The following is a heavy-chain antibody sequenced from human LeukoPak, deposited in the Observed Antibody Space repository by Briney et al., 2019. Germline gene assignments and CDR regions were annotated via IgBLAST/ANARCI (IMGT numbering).Heavy chain of an antibody. Sequence: SVKVSCKASGGTFSSYGINWVRQAPGQGLEWMGGIVPMYGTRNYAQKFQGRVIITADESTTTAYMELRSPRSEDTAVYYCARETSNYYYFDSWGQGTLVTVSS. CDR1: GGTFSSYG. J-gene: IGHJ4*02. V-gene: IGHV1-69*13. CDR3: ARETSNYYYFDS. CDR2: IVPMYGTR. D-gene: IGHD4-11*01.